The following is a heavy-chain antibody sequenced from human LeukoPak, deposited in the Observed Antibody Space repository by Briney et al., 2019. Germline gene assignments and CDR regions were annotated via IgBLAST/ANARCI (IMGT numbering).Heavy chain of an antibody. CDR3: VRDSSSRPL. V-gene: IGHV3-21*06. CDR1: GFTFSSYS. Sequence: GGSLRLSCAASGFTFSSYSMNWVRQAPGKGLEWVSSISSSSSYIYYADSVKGRFTISRDDAKNSLFLEMNSVTVEDTGIYYCVRDSSSRPLWGQGTLVTVSS. D-gene: IGHD2-2*01. J-gene: IGHJ4*02. CDR2: ISSSSSYI.